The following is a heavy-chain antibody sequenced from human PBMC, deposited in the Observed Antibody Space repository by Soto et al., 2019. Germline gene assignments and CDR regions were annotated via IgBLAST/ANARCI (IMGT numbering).Heavy chain of an antibody. D-gene: IGHD2-8*01. V-gene: IGHV1-18*01. CDR2: ISADSVNT. CDR1: GYSFTTYG. Sequence: QVQLVQSGAEVKNPGASVKVSCRAGGYSFTTYGICWVRQAPGEGLEWMGWISADSVNTKSAQKSQDRLTMTTDTSTSTAYMELGSLRSDDTAIYDCAREYCTSESYYGSDYWGQGTLVTVSS. CDR3: AREYCTSESYYGSDY. J-gene: IGHJ4*02.